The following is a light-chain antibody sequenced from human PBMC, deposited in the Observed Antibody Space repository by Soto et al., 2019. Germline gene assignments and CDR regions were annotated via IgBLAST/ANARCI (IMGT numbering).Light chain of an antibody. CDR2: ASS. CDR3: QLYGISPH. Sequence: DIVLTQSPGPLSLSPGERATLSCKTSQSRGSNFLAWYQHQPGQAPRLLIYASSNRATGIPDRFSGSASGTDFTLTINRLDPEDFAVYYCQLYGISPHLGQGTRLEIK. CDR1: QSRGSNF. V-gene: IGKV3-20*01. J-gene: IGKJ5*01.